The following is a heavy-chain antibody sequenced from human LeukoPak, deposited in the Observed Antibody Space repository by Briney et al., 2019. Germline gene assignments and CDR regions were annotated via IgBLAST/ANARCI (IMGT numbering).Heavy chain of an antibody. CDR3: APETKRIVGATYY. V-gene: IGHV3-11*01. CDR1: GFTFSDYY. D-gene: IGHD1-26*01. CDR2: ISSSGSTI. J-gene: IGHJ4*02. Sequence: GGSLRLFCAASGFTFSDYYMSWLRQAPGKGLEWVSYISSSGSTIYYADSEEGRFTISRDNAKNSLYLQMNSLRAEDTAVYYCAPETKRIVGATYYWGQGTLATGSS.